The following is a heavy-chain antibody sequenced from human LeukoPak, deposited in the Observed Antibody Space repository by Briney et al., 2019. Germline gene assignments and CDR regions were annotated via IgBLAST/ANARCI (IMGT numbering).Heavy chain of an antibody. Sequence: GGSLRLSCAASGFTFSSYWMHWVRQAPGKGLEWVSSISSSSSYIYYADSVKGRFTISRDNAKNSLYLQMNSLRAEDTAVYYCARVGGYSGYGYFDYWGQGTLVTVSS. CDR1: GFTFSSYW. CDR3: ARVGGYSGYGYFDY. CDR2: ISSSSSYI. J-gene: IGHJ4*02. V-gene: IGHV3-21*01. D-gene: IGHD5-12*01.